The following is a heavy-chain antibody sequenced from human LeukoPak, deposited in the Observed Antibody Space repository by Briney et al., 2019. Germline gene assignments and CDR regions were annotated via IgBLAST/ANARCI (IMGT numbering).Heavy chain of an antibody. CDR2: IYTSGDT. CDR3: ARDQGWPFHFDC. V-gene: IGHV4-4*07. CDR1: GGSLSSYY. J-gene: IGHJ4*02. Sequence: PSETLSLTCTVSGGSLSSYYWSWVRHPAGKGLKWIGRIYTSGDTTYNPSLKSRVTMSVDTSKNQFSLKLTSVTAADTAVYYCARDQGWPFHFDCWGQGALVIVSS. D-gene: IGHD6-19*01.